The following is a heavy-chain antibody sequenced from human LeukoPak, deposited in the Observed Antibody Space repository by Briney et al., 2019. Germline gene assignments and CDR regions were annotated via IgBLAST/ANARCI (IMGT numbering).Heavy chain of an antibody. J-gene: IGHJ4*02. CDR3: ARGQQVSDY. V-gene: IGHV3-48*03. CDR1: GFTFISYE. CDR2: ISTSGSVI. D-gene: IGHD6-13*01. Sequence: GSLRLSCAASGFTFISYEMNWVRQAPGKGLEWVSYISTSGSVIDYADSVKGRFTISRDNAKNPLYLQMNSLRAEDTAVYYCARGQQVSDYWGQGTLVTVSS.